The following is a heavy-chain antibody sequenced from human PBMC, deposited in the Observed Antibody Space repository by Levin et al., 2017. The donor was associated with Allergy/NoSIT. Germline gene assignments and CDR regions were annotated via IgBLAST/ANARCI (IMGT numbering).Heavy chain of an antibody. J-gene: IGHJ5*02. Sequence: KASETLSLTCTVSGGSISSSSYYWGWIRQPPGKGLEWIGSIYYSGSTYYNPSLKSRVTISVDTSKNQFSLKLSSVTAADTAVYYCAGRYCSSTSCSIGHNWFDPWGQGTLVTVSS. CDR1: GGSISSSSYY. D-gene: IGHD2-2*01. CDR2: IYYSGST. V-gene: IGHV4-39*01. CDR3: AGRYCSSTSCSIGHNWFDP.